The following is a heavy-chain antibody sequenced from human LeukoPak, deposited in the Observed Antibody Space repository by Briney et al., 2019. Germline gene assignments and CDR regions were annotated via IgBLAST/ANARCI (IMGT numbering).Heavy chain of an antibody. Sequence: GGSLRLSCAASGFTFNNYAMNWVRQAPGKGLEWVSGISGFGGSTYYAPSVKGRLTISRDNFGNMLYLHLDSLRVEDTAIYYCERRSGSSWSSFDYWGQGALVTVSS. CDR1: GFTFNNYA. J-gene: IGHJ4*02. CDR2: ISGFGGST. CDR3: ERRSGSSWSSFDY. D-gene: IGHD6-13*01. V-gene: IGHV3-23*01.